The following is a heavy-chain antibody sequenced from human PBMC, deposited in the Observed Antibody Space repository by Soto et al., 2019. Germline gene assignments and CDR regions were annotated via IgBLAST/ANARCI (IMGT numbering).Heavy chain of an antibody. Sequence: ASVKVSCKASGYTFTSYAMHWVRQAPGQRLEWMGWINAGNGNTKYSQKFQGRVTITRDTSASTAYMELSSLRSEDTAVYYCARVYCSSTSCYPRVYYFDYWGQGTLVT. D-gene: IGHD2-2*01. V-gene: IGHV1-3*01. J-gene: IGHJ4*02. CDR3: ARVYCSSTSCYPRVYYFDY. CDR1: GYTFTSYA. CDR2: INAGNGNT.